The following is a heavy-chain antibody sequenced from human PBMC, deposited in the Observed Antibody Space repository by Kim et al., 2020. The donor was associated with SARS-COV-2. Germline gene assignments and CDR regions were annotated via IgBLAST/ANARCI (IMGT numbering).Heavy chain of an antibody. Sequence: ASVKVSCKSSGYTFINSTIHWVRQAPGQRLEWMGWINVGNGKTRSSENFQGRVTITRDTSASTAYMEVSSLRSEDTAIYYCARFGDGAYDIWPRDNGHRLF. D-gene: IGHD3-10*01. CDR2: INVGNGKT. V-gene: IGHV1-3*01. CDR1: GYTFINST. J-gene: IGHJ3*02. CDR3: ARFGDGAYDI.